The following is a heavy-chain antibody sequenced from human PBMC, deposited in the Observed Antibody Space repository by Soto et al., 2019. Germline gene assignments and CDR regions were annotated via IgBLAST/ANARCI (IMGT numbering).Heavy chain of an antibody. CDR3: AHSPMDYDFWSGYYTRLCFDY. D-gene: IGHD3-3*01. J-gene: IGHJ4*02. CDR2: IYWNDDK. V-gene: IGHV2-5*01. CDR1: GFSLSTSGVG. Sequence: SGPTLVNPPQTLTLTCTFSGFSLSTSGVGVGWIRQPPGKALEWLALIYWNDDKRYSPSLKSRLTITKDTSKNQVVLTMTNMDPVDTATYYCAHSPMDYDFWSGYYTRLCFDYWGQGTLVTVSS.